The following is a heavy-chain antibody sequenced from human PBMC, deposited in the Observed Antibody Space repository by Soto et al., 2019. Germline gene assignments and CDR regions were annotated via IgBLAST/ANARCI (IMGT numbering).Heavy chain of an antibody. Sequence: SETLSLTCTVSGGSISSGDYYWSWIRQPPGKGLEWIGYIYYSGSTYYNPSLKSRVTISVDTSKNQFSLKLSSVTAADTAVYYCARVKGVTAFEFDYWGQGTLVTSPQ. CDR1: GGSISSGDYY. CDR2: IYYSGST. CDR3: ARVKGVTAFEFDY. J-gene: IGHJ4*02. D-gene: IGHD3-10*01. V-gene: IGHV4-30-4*01.